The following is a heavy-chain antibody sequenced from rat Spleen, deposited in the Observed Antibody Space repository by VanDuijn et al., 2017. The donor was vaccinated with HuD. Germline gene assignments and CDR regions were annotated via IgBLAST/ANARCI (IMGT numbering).Heavy chain of an antibody. J-gene: IGHJ3*01. CDR3: ARSVFDY. Sequence: EVQLVESGGGLVQPGRSLKLSCAASRFIFSDYYMAWVRQAPKKGLEWVASISYEGSSTYYGDSVKGRFTISRDNAKSTLYLQMDSLRSEDTATYYCARSVFDYWGQGTLVTVSS. CDR1: RFIFSDYY. CDR2: ISYEGSST. V-gene: IGHV5-22*01.